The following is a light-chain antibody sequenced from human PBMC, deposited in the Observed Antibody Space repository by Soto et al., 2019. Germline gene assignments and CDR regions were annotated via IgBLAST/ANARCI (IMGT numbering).Light chain of an antibody. CDR1: QSVSSN. J-gene: IGKJ1*01. CDR2: GVY. V-gene: IGKV3D-15*01. Sequence: EIVMTQSPTILSVSPGERATLSCRASQSVSSNLAWYQQKPGQPPRLLMYGVYTRAPGTPARFSGSGSGTEFTLTISSLQSEDSALYYCQQYNDWPLTFGQGTKVDI. CDR3: QQYNDWPLT.